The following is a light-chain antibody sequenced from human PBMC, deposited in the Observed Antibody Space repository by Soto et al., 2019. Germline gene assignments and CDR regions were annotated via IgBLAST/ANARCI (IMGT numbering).Light chain of an antibody. CDR2: DAS. J-gene: IGKJ5*01. CDR3: QQRSNWPPKIT. Sequence: IVMPQSPATLSVSPGERATLSCRASQSVSSNLAWYQQKPGQAPRLLIYDASNRATGIPARFSGSGSGTDFTLTISSLEPEDFAVYYCQQRSNWPPKITFGQGTRLEIK. CDR1: QSVSSN. V-gene: IGKV3-11*01.